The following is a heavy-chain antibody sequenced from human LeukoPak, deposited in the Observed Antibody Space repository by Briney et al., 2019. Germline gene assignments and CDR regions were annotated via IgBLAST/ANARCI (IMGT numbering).Heavy chain of an antibody. CDR2: ISSSGSTI. J-gene: IGHJ4*02. CDR3: AKGKISGSYYGVDY. CDR1: GFTFSDYY. Sequence: GRSLRLSCAASGFTFSDYYMSWIRQAPGKGLEWVSYISSSGSTIYYADSVKGRFTISRDNSKNTLYLQMNSLRAEDTAVYYCAKGKISGSYYGVDYWGQGTLVTVSS. V-gene: IGHV3-11*01. D-gene: IGHD1-26*01.